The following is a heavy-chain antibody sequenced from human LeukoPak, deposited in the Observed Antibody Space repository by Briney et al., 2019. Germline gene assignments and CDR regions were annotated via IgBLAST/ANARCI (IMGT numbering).Heavy chain of an antibody. CDR2: ISSSTSYI. CDR1: GFTFSSYS. CDR3: ARESGSDFDY. V-gene: IGHV3-21*01. Sequence: GGSLRLSCAASGFTFSSYSMNWVRQAPGKGLEWVSSISSSTSYIYYADSVKGRFTISRDNAKNSLFLQMNSLRAEDTALYYCARESGSDFDYWGQGTLVTVSS. D-gene: IGHD3-3*01. J-gene: IGHJ4*02.